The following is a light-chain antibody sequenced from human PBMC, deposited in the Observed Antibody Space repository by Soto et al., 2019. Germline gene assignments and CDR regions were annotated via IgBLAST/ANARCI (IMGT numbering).Light chain of an antibody. CDR3: QQYGSSPLFT. J-gene: IGKJ3*01. CDR1: QSVSSSY. Sequence: EIVLTQSPGTLSLSPGERATLSCRASQSVSSSYLAWYRQKPGQAPRLLIYGASGRATGIPGRFSGSGSGTDFTLTISRLEPEDFAVYYCQQYGSSPLFTFGPGTKVDIK. CDR2: GAS. V-gene: IGKV3-20*01.